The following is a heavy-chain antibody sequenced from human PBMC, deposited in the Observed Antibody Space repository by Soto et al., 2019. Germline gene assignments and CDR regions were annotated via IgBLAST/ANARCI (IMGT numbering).Heavy chain of an antibody. J-gene: IGHJ5*02. Sequence: PGESLKISCKGSGYSFTSYGISWVRQAPGQGLEWMGWISAYNGNTNYAQKLQGRVTMTTDTSTSTAYMELRSLRSDDTAVYYCARDVNWCSTSCSNWFDPWGQGTLVTVSA. CDR1: GYSFTSYG. CDR2: ISAYNGNT. V-gene: IGHV1-18*01. CDR3: ARDVNWCSTSCSNWFDP. D-gene: IGHD2-2*01.